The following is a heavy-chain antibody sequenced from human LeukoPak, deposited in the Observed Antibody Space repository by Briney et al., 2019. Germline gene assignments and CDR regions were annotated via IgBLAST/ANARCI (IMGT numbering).Heavy chain of an antibody. V-gene: IGHV4-39*01. CDR2: IYYSGST. J-gene: IGHJ4*02. D-gene: IGHD3-3*01. CDR1: GGSISSSSYY. Sequence: SETLSLTCTVSGGSISSSSYYWGWIRQPPGKGLEWIGSIYYSGSTYYNQSLKSRVTISVDTSKNQFSLKLSSVTAADTAVYYCARSFGYYDFWSGYSADYWGQGTLVTVSS. CDR3: ARSFGYYDFWSGYSADY.